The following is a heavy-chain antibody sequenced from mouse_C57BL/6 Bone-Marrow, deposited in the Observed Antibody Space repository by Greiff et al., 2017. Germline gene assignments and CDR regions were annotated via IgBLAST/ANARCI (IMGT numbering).Heavy chain of an antibody. J-gene: IGHJ2*01. V-gene: IGHV1-59*01. CDR1: GYTFTSYW. CDR2: IDPSDSYT. D-gene: IGHD1-1*01. Sequence: QVQLQQPGAELVRPGTSVKLSCKASGYTFTSYWMHWVKQRPGQGLEWIGVIDPSDSYTNYNQKFKGKATLTVDTSSSTAYMQRSSLTSEYSAVYYCARTTDDCGQGTTLTVSS. CDR3: ARTTDD.